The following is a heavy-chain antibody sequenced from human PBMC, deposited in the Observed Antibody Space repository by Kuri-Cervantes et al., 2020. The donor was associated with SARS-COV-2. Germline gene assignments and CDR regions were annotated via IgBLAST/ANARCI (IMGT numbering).Heavy chain of an antibody. CDR3: TRDKSDWDNYNFAMDL. Sequence: GGSLRLSCEASGFTFRSYGMYWVRKAPGKGLQWLAGISSNGNNKYYEDSVKGRFTISRDNSKNTLYLQMSSLRVEDTAVYFCTRDKSDWDNYNFAMDLWGQGTTVTVSS. D-gene: IGHD2-21*01. CDR2: ISSNGNNK. J-gene: IGHJ6*02. V-gene: IGHV3-30*03. CDR1: GFTFRSYG.